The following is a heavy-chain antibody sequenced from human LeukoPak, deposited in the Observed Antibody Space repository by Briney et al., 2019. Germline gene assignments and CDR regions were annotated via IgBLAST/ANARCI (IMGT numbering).Heavy chain of an antibody. V-gene: IGHV3-21*01. D-gene: IGHD6-19*01. CDR1: GFTLSVYS. Sequence: GGSLRLSCAASGFTLSVYSMNWVRQAPGKGLEWVSSITTSSSDMYYADSVKGRFTISRDNAKNSLFLQMNSLRAEDTAVYYCARGASVVAGNDNAFDIWGQGTMVTVSS. J-gene: IGHJ3*02. CDR3: ARGASVVAGNDNAFDI. CDR2: ITTSSSDM.